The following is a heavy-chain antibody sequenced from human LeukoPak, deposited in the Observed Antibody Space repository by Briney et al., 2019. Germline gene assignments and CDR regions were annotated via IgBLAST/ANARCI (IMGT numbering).Heavy chain of an antibody. D-gene: IGHD1-7*01. Sequence: GGSLRLSCAASGFTFSSYAMSWVRQAPGKGLGWVSAISGSGGSTYYADSVKGRFTISRDNSKNTLYLQMNSLRAEDTAVYYCAKGLVGNWNYDWFDPWGQGTLATVSS. CDR1: GFTFSSYA. CDR3: AKGLVGNWNYDWFDP. J-gene: IGHJ5*02. V-gene: IGHV3-23*01. CDR2: ISGSGGST.